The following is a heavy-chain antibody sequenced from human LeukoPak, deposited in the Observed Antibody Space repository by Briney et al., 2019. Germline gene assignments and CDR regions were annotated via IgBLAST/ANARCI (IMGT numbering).Heavy chain of an antibody. D-gene: IGHD2-15*01. J-gene: IGHJ4*02. CDR1: GFTFSSYA. CDR3: AKDDIVVVVAATIDYYFDY. CDR2: ISGSVGST. V-gene: IGHV3-23*01. Sequence: GGSLRLSCAASGFTFSSYAMSWVRQAPGKGVEWVAAISGSVGSTYYAYSVKGRFTISTDNSKNTLYLQMNSLRAEHTAVYYCAKDDIVVVVAATIDYYFDYWGQGTLVTVSS.